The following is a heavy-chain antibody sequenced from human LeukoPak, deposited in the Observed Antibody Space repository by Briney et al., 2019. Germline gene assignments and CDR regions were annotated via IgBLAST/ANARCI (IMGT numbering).Heavy chain of an antibody. CDR1: GGSISSYY. Sequence: SESLSLTCTVSGGSISSYYWSWIRQPPGKGLEWIEYIYYSGSTNYNPSLKSRVTISVDTSKNQFSLKLSSVTAADTAVYYCARVRASYYLDYWGQGTLVTVSS. CDR2: IYYSGST. J-gene: IGHJ4*02. CDR3: ARVRASYYLDY. V-gene: IGHV4-59*01. D-gene: IGHD1-26*01.